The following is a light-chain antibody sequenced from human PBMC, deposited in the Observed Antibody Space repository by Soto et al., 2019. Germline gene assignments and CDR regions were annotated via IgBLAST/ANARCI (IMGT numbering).Light chain of an antibody. Sequence: IVLTQSPGTLSLSPGERGTLSCRASQSVTNSLAWYQQKPGQAPRLLVYDASNRATGIPARFSGSGSGTDFTLTISSLEPEDFAVYYCQQRSNWLTFGGGTKVDI. V-gene: IGKV3-11*01. J-gene: IGKJ4*01. CDR1: QSVTNS. CDR3: QQRSNWLT. CDR2: DAS.